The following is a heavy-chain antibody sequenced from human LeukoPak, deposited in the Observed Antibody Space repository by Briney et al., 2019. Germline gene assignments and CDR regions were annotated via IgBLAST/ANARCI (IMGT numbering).Heavy chain of an antibody. D-gene: IGHD3-10*01. Sequence: EASVKVSCMASGYTFTGYYMHWVRQAPGQGLEWMGRLNPNSGGTNYAQKFQGRVTMTRDTSIYTAYMELSRLRSDDTAVYYCARDPQLLWIGDPEMYNWVTPGGQETLVTVSS. J-gene: IGHJ5*02. V-gene: IGHV1-2*06. CDR2: LNPNSGGT. CDR3: ARDPQLLWIGDPEMYNWVTP. CDR1: GYTFTGYY.